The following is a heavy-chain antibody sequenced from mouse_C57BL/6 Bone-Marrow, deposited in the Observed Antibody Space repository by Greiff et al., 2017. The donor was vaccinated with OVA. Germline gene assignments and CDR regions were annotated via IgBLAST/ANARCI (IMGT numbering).Heavy chain of an antibody. V-gene: IGHV5-15*01. CDR2: ISNLAYSI. J-gene: IGHJ4*01. CDR1: GFTFSDYG. D-gene: IGHD1-1*01. Sequence: EVKLVESGGGLVQPGGSLKLSCAASGFTFSDYGMAWVRQAPRKGPEWVAFISNLAYSIYYADTVTGRSTISRENAKNTLYLEMSSLRSEDAAMYYCAGLGLLRRYYAMDYWGQGTSVTVSS. CDR3: AGLGLLRRYYAMDY.